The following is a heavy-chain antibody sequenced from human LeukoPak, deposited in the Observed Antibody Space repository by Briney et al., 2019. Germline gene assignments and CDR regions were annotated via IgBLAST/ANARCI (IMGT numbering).Heavy chain of an antibody. D-gene: IGHD3-22*01. CDR3: ARDGSSQTMIVVGGWFDP. CDR1: GYTFTGYY. CDR2: INPNSGGT. Sequence: ASVKVSCKASGYTFTGYYMHWVRQAPGQGLEWMGWINPNSGGTNYAPRFQGRVTMTRDTSISTTYMELSRLRSDDTAVYYCARDGSSQTMIVVGGWFDPWGQGTLVTVSS. J-gene: IGHJ5*02. V-gene: IGHV1-2*02.